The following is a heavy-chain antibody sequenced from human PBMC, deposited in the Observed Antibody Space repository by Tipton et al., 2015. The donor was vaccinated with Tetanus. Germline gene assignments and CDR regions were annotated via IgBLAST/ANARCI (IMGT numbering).Heavy chain of an antibody. CDR1: GFSVANHW. CDR2: IREDGGET. Sequence: GSLRLSCAASGFSVANHWMSWVRQAPGKGLEWVANIREDGGETKYVDSVKGRFTISRDNAKNSFYLQMNSLRVEDTAVYYCARITGDRSFDLWGRGTPVTVSS. J-gene: IGHJ2*01. D-gene: IGHD7-27*01. V-gene: IGHV3-7*03. CDR3: ARITGDRSFDL.